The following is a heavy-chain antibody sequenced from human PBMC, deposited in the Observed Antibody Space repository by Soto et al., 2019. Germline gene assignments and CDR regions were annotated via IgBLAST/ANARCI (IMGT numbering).Heavy chain of an antibody. Sequence: ASVKVSCKASGYTFTGYYMHWVRQAPGQGLEWMGWINPNSGGTNYAQKFQGWVTMTRDTSISTAYMELSRLRSDDTAVYYCAREEVVDCSSTSCSNWFDPWGQGTLVTVSS. J-gene: IGHJ5*02. D-gene: IGHD2-2*01. CDR1: GYTFTGYY. CDR2: INPNSGGT. V-gene: IGHV1-2*04. CDR3: AREEVVDCSSTSCSNWFDP.